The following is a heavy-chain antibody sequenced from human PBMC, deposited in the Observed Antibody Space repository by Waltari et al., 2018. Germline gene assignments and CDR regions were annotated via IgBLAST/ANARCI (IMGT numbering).Heavy chain of an antibody. V-gene: IGHV3-74*01. CDR2: SNPDGGET. J-gene: IGHJ4*02. D-gene: IGHD3-9*01. CDR3: VRGSNDWIGLDY. CDR1: GFTFRNYW. Sequence: EVQLVESGGGLVQPGGSLRLSCAPSGFTFRNYWMHWVRQAPGKGLLCVSRSNPDGGETNYADSVKGRFTISRDNAKNTLYLQMNSLRGEDTAVYYCVRGSNDWIGLDYWGQGALVTVSS.